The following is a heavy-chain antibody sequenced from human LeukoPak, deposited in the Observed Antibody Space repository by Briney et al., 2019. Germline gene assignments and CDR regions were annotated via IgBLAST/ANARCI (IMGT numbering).Heavy chain of an antibody. V-gene: IGHV3-49*04. J-gene: IGHJ6*03. CDR3: TRTPMVRGVIIGHYYYYMDV. CDR2: IRSKAYGGTT. D-gene: IGHD3-10*01. CDR1: EFTFADYA. Sequence: GGSLRLSCTASEFTFADYAMTWVRQAPGKGLEWVGFIRSKAYGGTTEYAASVKGRLTISRDDSKSIAYLQMNSLKTEDTAVYYCTRTPMVRGVIIGHYYYYMDVWGKGTTVTVTS.